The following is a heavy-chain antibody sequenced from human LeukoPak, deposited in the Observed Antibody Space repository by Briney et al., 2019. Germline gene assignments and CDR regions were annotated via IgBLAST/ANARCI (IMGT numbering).Heavy chain of an antibody. CDR2: IYYSGST. J-gene: IGHJ4*02. D-gene: IGHD1-26*01. V-gene: IGHV4-59*08. Sequence: PSETLSLTCTVSGGSISSYCWSWIRQTPGKGLEWIGYIYYSGSTNYNPSLKSRVTISVDTSKNQFSLKLSSVTAADTAVYFCVRHGASGSYLYYFDYWGQGTLVTVSS. CDR1: GGSISSYC. CDR3: VRHGASGSYLYYFDY.